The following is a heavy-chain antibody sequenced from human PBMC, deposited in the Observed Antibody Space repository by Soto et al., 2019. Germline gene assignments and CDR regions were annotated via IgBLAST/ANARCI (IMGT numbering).Heavy chain of an antibody. D-gene: IGHD3-9*01. V-gene: IGHV3-7*05. J-gene: IGHJ4*02. Sequence: PGGSVRLSCAASGFTFSSYWMSWVRQAPGKGLEWVANIKQDGSEKYYVDSVKGRFTISRDNAKNSLYLQMNSLRAEDTAVYYCARAPFSGDYDILTGYYTPSPYYFDYWGQGTPVTVSS. CDR2: IKQDGSEK. CDR3: ARAPFSGDYDILTGYYTPSPYYFDY. CDR1: GFTFSSYW.